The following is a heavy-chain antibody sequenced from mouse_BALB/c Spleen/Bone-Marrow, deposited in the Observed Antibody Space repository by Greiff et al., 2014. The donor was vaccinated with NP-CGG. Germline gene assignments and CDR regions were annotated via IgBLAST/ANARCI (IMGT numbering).Heavy chain of an antibody. J-gene: IGHJ3*01. CDR3: TRSGPGFAY. Sequence: LVESGAELVKPGASVKLSCKASGHTFTSYFVYWVKQRPGQGLEWIGEINPSSGGTDFNEKFKSKATLTVDKSSSTAYMQLSSLTSEDSAVYYCTRSGPGFAYWGQGTLVTVSA. V-gene: IGHV1S81*02. CDR2: INPSSGGT. CDR1: GHTFTSYF.